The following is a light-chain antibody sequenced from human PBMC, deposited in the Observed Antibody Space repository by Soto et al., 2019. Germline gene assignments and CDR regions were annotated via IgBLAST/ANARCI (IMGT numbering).Light chain of an antibody. CDR1: SSDVGGYDY. Sequence: QSALTQLPSASGSPGQSVTISCTGTSSDVGGYDYVSWYQQHPGKAPKLIIYEVTKRPSGVPDRFSGSKSGNAASLTVSGLQAEDEADYYCSSFAGTDILVFGGGTKLPS. V-gene: IGLV2-8*01. CDR2: EVT. CDR3: SSFAGTDILV. J-gene: IGLJ2*01.